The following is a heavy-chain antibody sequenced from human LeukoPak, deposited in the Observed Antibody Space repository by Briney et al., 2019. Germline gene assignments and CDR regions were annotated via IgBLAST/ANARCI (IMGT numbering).Heavy chain of an antibody. D-gene: IGHD4-17*01. CDR1: GYTFTSYY. J-gene: IGHJ4*02. CDR3: ARDSLYGVVDY. Sequence: ASVKVSCETSGYTFTSYYIHWVRQAPGRGLEWMGIINPSGGSTSYAQKFQGRVTMTRDTSTSTVYMYLSSLRSEDTAVYYCARDSLYGVVDYWGQGTLVTVSS. CDR2: INPSGGST. V-gene: IGHV1-46*01.